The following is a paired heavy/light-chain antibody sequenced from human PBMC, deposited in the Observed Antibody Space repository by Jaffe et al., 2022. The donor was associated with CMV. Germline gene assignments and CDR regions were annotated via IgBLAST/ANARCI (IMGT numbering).Light chain of an antibody. Sequence: EIVLTQSPVTLSLSPGERATLSCRASQSVGSYLAWYQQKPGQAPRLLIYDASNRATGIPARFSGSGSGTDFTLTISNLEPEDCAVYYCQQRSNWPPGFTFGPGTKVDIK. CDR1: QSVGSY. V-gene: IGKV3-11*01. CDR3: QQRSNWPPGFT. CDR2: DAS. J-gene: IGKJ3*01.
Heavy chain of an antibody. Sequence: QVQLQESGPGLVKPSETLSLSCTVSGGSISNYYWSWIRQPAGKGLEWIGRIYSSGSPNYNPSLKSRVTMSLDTSKNQFSLRLSSVTAADTAVYYCARDPFYVSALAFGAPEKGYHYYGLDVWGQGTTVTVSS. CDR1: GGSISNYY. V-gene: IGHV4-4*07. D-gene: IGHD3-10*01. CDR2: IYSSGSP. J-gene: IGHJ6*02. CDR3: ARDPFYVSALAFGAPEKGYHYYGLDV.